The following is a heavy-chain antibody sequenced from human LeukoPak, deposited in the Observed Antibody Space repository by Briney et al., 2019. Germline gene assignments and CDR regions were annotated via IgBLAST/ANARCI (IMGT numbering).Heavy chain of an antibody. D-gene: IGHD1-26*01. CDR2: ISSSGSTK. Sequence: GGSLRLSCAASGFTFSRYTMNWVRQAPGKGLEWVSYISSSGSTKYYADSVRGRFTISRDNAKNSLYLQMNSLRAEDTAVYYCPRGSEWDLLGSCDRWGQGTLVTVSS. J-gene: IGHJ5*02. CDR1: GFTFSRYT. V-gene: IGHV3-48*04. CDR3: PRGSEWDLLGSCDR.